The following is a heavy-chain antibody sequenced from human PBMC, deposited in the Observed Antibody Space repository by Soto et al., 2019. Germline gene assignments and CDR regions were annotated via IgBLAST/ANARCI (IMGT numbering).Heavy chain of an antibody. J-gene: IGHJ6*02. D-gene: IGHD1-26*01. V-gene: IGHV1-18*01. Sequence: VQLVQSGAEVKKPGASVKVSCKASGYTFTSYGITWVRQAPGQGLEWVGRISAYNDHANHAQKLQDRVTMTTDASTTTAYLELRSLISDDTAVYYCARDSWEELLHNYGMDVWGQGTTVTVSS. CDR1: GYTFTSYG. CDR3: ARDSWEELLHNYGMDV. CDR2: ISAYNDHA.